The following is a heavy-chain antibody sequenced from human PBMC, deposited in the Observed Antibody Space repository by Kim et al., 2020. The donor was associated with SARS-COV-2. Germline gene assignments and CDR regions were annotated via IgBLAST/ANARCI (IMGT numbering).Heavy chain of an antibody. V-gene: IGHV3-30-3*01. CDR3: ARDPGSRLRGVNYSYYC. CDR1: GFTFSSCA. D-gene: IGHD3-10*01. J-gene: IGHJ6*01. Sequence: GGSLRLSCAASGFTFSSCAIHWVRQAPGKGLEWVAVISYDGSNKNYADSGKGRFTISRDNSKNTLHLQMNSLRAEDKALYYCARDPGSRLRGVNYSYYC. CDR2: ISYDGSNK.